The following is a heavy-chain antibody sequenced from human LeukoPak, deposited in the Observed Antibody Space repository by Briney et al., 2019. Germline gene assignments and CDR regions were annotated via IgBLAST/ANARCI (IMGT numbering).Heavy chain of an antibody. Sequence: GTSLRLSCAASGFTFSHYAMHWVRQAPGKGLEWVAVIWYDGSNDTYTDSVKGRFTVSRDNFKNVLHLQMKSLRVEDTAVYYCAKEGDYCSSSGCHKRGIDYWGQGTLVTVSS. V-gene: IGHV3-33*06. CDR1: GFTFSHYA. CDR3: AKEGDYCSSSGCHKRGIDY. D-gene: IGHD2-2*01. J-gene: IGHJ4*02. CDR2: IWYDGSND.